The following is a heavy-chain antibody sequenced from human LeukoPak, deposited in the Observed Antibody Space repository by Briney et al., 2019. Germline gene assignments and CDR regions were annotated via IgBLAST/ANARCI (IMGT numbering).Heavy chain of an antibody. CDR3: AAGVYSIYFDY. CDR2: IYYSGST. J-gene: IGHJ4*02. CDR1: GGSISSYY. Sequence: SETLSLTCTVPGGSISSYYWSWIRQPPGKGLEWIGYIYYSGSTNYNPSLKSRVTISVDTSKNQFSLKLSSVTAADTAVYCCAAGVYSIYFDYWGQGTLVTVSS. D-gene: IGHD4-11*01. V-gene: IGHV4-59*01.